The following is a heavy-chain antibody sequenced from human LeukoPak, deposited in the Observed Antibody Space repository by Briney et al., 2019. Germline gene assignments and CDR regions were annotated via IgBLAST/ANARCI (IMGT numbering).Heavy chain of an antibody. CDR3: ARDGYNRKLDY. V-gene: IGHV3-48*01. D-gene: IGHD5-24*01. CDR2: ISLTRTT. J-gene: IGHJ4*02. CDR1: GFTFSSYS. Sequence: LGGSLRLSCAASGFTFSSYSMNWVRQAPGKGLEWISYISLTRTTYYADSVKGRFTISRDNAENSLFLQMNSLRAEDTALYYCARDGYNRKLDYWGQGTLVTVSS.